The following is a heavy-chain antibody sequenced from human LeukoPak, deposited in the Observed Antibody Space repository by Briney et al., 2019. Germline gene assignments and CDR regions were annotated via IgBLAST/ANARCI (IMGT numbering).Heavy chain of an antibody. CDR2: IDYSGST. D-gene: IGHD2-15*01. CDR3: TRESATSSNFDY. Sequence: PSETLSLTCTVSGGSISTYYWSWMRQPPGKGLEWLGYIDYSGSTNYNPSLKSRVTISVDTSKNQFSLRLSSVTAADTAVYYCTRESATSSNFDYWGQGTLVTVSS. V-gene: IGHV4-59*12. J-gene: IGHJ4*02. CDR1: GGSISTYY.